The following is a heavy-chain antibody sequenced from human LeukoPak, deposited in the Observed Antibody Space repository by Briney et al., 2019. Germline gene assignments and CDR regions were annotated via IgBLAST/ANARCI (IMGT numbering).Heavy chain of an antibody. CDR3: ARHTYSSTVPRRDYFDY. J-gene: IGHJ4*02. Sequence: KPSETLSLTCTVSGGSISSGDYYWSWIRQPPGKGLEWIGSIYYSGSNYYSPSLKSRVTISVDTSKNQFSLKLSSVTAADTAVYYCARHTYSSTVPRRDYFDYWGQGTLVTVSS. CDR2: IYYSGSN. V-gene: IGHV4-39*01. D-gene: IGHD5-18*01. CDR1: GGSISSGDYY.